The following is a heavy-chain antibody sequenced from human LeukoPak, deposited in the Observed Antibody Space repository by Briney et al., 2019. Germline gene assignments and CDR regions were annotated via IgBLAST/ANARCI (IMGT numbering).Heavy chain of an antibody. CDR3: ARLDYDFWSGYSFDY. J-gene: IGHJ4*02. CDR1: GFTFSSYW. CDR2: IKYDGNEK. D-gene: IGHD3-3*01. V-gene: IGHV3-7*03. Sequence: PGRSLRLSCAASGFTFSSYWMSWVRQAPGKGLEWVANIKYDGNEKYYVDSVKGRFTISRDNAKNSLYLQMNSLRAEDTAVFYCARLDYDFWSGYSFDYWGQGTLVTVSS.